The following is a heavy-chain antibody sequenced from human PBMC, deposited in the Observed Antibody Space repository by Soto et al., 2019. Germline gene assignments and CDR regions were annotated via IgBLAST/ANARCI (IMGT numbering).Heavy chain of an antibody. CDR2: INAGNGNT. CDR3: ASPSYGSGNFY. D-gene: IGHD3-10*01. CDR1: GYIFNTYA. V-gene: IGHV1-3*01. J-gene: IGHJ4*02. Sequence: QVQLVQSGAEVKKPGASVRVSCKASGYIFNTYALHWVRQAPGQRLEWMGWINAGNGNTKYSQNFQGRVTFIRDTSASTAYMELNSLRSEDTAVYYCASPSYGSGNFYWGQGTLVTVSS.